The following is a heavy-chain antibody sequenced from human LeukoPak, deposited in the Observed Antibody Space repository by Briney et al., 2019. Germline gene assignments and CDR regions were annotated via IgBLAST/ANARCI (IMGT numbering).Heavy chain of an antibody. CDR3: ARDSSMLRGPLVIYYFDF. D-gene: IGHD3-10*01. CDR1: GITFRTYA. CDR2: ISGSGGST. J-gene: IGHJ4*02. V-gene: IGHV3-23*01. Sequence: GGSLRLSCAASGITFRTYAMSWVRQAPGKGLEWVSAISGSGGSTYYADSVKGRFTISRDNSKNTLYLQMNSLRADDTAVYYCARDSSMLRGPLVIYYFDFWGQGTLVTVSS.